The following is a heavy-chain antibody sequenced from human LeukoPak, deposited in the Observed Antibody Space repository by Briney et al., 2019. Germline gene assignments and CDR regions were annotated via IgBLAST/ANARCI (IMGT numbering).Heavy chain of an antibody. CDR1: GYTFTGYY. V-gene: IGHV1-2*04. CDR3: ARGIRPVRRVYNRFDP. Sequence: ASVKVSCKASGYTFTGYYMHWVRQAPGQGLEWMGWINPNSGGTNYAQKFQGWVTMTRDTSISTAYMELSRLRSDDTAVYYCARGIRPVRRVYNRFDPWGQGTLVTVSS. J-gene: IGHJ5*02. CDR2: INPNSGGT. D-gene: IGHD3-10*01.